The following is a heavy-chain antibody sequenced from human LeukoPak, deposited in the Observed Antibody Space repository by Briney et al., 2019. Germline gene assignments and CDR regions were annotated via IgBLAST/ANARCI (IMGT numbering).Heavy chain of an antibody. CDR3: ARDRPINYYDSSGPHEYFDY. D-gene: IGHD3-22*01. V-gene: IGHV3-7*01. J-gene: IGHJ4*02. CDR2: IKQDGSEK. CDR1: GFTFSSYW. Sequence: GGSLRLSCAASGFTFSSYWMSWVRQAPGKGLEWVANIKQDGSEKYYVDSVKGRFTISRDNAKNSLYLQMNSLRAEDTAVYYCARDRPINYYDSSGPHEYFDYWGQGTLVTVSS.